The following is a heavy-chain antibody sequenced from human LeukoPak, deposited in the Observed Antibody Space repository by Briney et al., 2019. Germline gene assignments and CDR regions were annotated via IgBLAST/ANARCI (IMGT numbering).Heavy chain of an antibody. CDR3: ARGPPAGPVDY. V-gene: IGHV3-20*01. CDR1: GLTFDDYG. D-gene: IGHD6-13*01. J-gene: IGHJ4*02. Sequence: GGSLRLSWAAAGLTFDDYGMSWVRQAPGKGLEWVSGINWNGGSTGYADSVKGRFTISRDNAKNSLYLQMNSLRAEDTALYHCARGPPAGPVDYWGQGTLVTVSS. CDR2: INWNGGST.